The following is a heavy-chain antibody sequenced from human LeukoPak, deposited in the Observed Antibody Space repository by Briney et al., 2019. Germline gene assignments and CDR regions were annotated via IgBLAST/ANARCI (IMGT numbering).Heavy chain of an antibody. D-gene: IGHD3-10*01. V-gene: IGHV4-34*01. CDR1: GGSFSGYY. CDR3: ARAGGSGSYSSLEY. CDR2: INHSGST. J-gene: IGHJ4*02. Sequence: KTSETLSLTCAVYGGSFSGYYWSWIRQPPGKGLEWIGEINHSGSTNYNPSLKSRVTISADTSKNQFSLKLSSVTAADTAVYYCARAGGSGSYSSLEYWGQGTLVTVSS.